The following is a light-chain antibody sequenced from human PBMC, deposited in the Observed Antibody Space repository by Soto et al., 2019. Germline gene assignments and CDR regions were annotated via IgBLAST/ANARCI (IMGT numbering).Light chain of an antibody. J-gene: IGKJ1*01. CDR3: QQYHIYSGK. V-gene: IGKV1-5*03. Sequence: DIQMTQSPSSLSASVGDRVTITCRASQSISSYLNWYQQKPGKAPKLLIYKASTLASGVPSRFSGSGSGTEFTLTINRLQPDDFATYYCQQYHIYSGKFGQGTKVDIK. CDR1: QSISSY. CDR2: KAS.